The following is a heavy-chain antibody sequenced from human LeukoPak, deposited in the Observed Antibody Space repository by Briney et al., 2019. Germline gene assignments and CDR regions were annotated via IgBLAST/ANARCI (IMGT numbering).Heavy chain of an antibody. J-gene: IGHJ4*02. D-gene: IGHD3-10*01. CDR1: GFTFSSYA. CDR3: ARVGTPTAPPPPPLIDY. CDR2: ISGSGGST. Sequence: GGSLRLSCAASGFTFSSYAMSWVRQAPGKGLEWVSAISGSGGSTYYADSVKGRFTISRDNAKNSLYLQMNSLRAEDTAVYYCARVGTPTAPPPPPLIDYWGQGTLVTVSS. V-gene: IGHV3-23*01.